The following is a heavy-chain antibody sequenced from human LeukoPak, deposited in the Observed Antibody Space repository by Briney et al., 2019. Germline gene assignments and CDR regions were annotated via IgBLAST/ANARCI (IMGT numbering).Heavy chain of an antibody. D-gene: IGHD1-26*01. CDR2: INPNSGGT. CDR1: GYTFTGYY. V-gene: IGHV1-2*02. CDR3: ARESGSYGPFDY. Sequence: ASVKVSCKASGYTFTGYYMHWVRQAPGQGLEWMGWINPNSGGTNYAQKFQGRVTITADESTSTAYMELSSLRSEDTAVYYCARESGSYGPFDYWGQGTLVTVSS. J-gene: IGHJ4*02.